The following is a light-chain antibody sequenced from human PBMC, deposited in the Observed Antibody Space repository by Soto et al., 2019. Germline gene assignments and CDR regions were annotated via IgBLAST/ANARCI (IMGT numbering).Light chain of an antibody. J-gene: IGKJ1*01. CDR3: QHYYNYQWT. CDR1: QDTHNY. Sequence: AVLLTQSPSSFSSSTGDRSTITCRASQDTHNYLAWYQQVPGKAPKLLRYAASIFQTGVPSRFSGSGSGTEFTLTIYGLKSEDFATYFCQHYYNYQWTCRQGTTV. CDR2: AAS. V-gene: IGKV1-8*01.